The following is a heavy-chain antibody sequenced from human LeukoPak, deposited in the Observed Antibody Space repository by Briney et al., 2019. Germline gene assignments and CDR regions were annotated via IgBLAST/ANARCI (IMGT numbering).Heavy chain of an antibody. CDR2: IGSAI. D-gene: IGHD2-8*02. CDR1: GFTFSDFS. J-gene: IGHJ5*02. Sequence: GGSLRLSCVASGFTFSDFSLNWVRQAPGKGLEWISYIGSAIYYADSVKGRFTIFRDNAKNSVYLQMNSLRAEDTAVYYCARDCCTGGRNTFDPWGQGTLVTVSS. CDR3: ARDCCTGGRNTFDP. V-gene: IGHV3-48*01.